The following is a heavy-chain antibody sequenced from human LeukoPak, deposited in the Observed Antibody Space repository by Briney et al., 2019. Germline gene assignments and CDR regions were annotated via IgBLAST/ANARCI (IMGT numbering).Heavy chain of an antibody. V-gene: IGHV7-4-1*02. CDR1: GYTFTSYA. CDR3: ARGKWDYAFWGYFYMDV. Sequence: ASVKVSCKASGYTFTSYAMNWVRQAPGQGLEWMGWINTNTGNPTYAQGFTGRFVFSLDTSVSTAYLQISSLKAEDTAVYYCARGKWDYAFWGYFYMDVWGKGATVTVSS. J-gene: IGHJ6*03. D-gene: IGHD3-16*01. CDR2: INTNTGNP.